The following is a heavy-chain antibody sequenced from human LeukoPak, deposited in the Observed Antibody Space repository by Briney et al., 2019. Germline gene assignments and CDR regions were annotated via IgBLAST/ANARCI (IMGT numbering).Heavy chain of an antibody. CDR3: ARRRIYRGDAFDI. CDR2: IYSGSST. CDR1: GFTVSSNY. Sequence: GGSLRLSCAASGFTVSSNYMSWVRQAPGKGLEWVSVIYSGSSTYYADSVKGRFTISRDNSKNTLYLQMNSLRAEDAAVYYCARRRIYRGDAFDIWGQGTMVTVSS. J-gene: IGHJ3*02. D-gene: IGHD3-10*01. V-gene: IGHV3-66*01.